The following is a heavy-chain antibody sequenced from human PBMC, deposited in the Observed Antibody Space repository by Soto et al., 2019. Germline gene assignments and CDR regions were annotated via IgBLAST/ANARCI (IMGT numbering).Heavy chain of an antibody. V-gene: IGHV3-23*01. Sequence: EVQLLESGGGLVQPGGSLRLSCAASGFTFSSYAMSWVRQAPGKGLEWVSAISGSGGSTYYADSVKGRFTISRDNSKNTLYLQMSSLRAEDTAVYYCAKDRILDTAMVRDAFDIWGQGTMVTVSS. J-gene: IGHJ3*02. CDR3: AKDRILDTAMVRDAFDI. CDR1: GFTFSSYA. CDR2: ISGSGGST. D-gene: IGHD5-18*01.